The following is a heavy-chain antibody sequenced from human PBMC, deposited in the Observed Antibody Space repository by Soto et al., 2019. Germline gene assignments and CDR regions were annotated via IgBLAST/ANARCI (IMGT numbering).Heavy chain of an antibody. J-gene: IGHJ5*02. CDR3: SKGDNLGPKTGYAFDP. V-gene: IGHV6-1*01. D-gene: IGHD5-12*01. CDR2: TYFRSKLYN. CDR1: GDSVSSNTAS. Sequence: SQTLSLTCAISGDSVSSNTASWNWIRQSPSRGLEWLGRTYFRSKLYNDYAVSVKSRIIINTDTSNNQFSLQLNSVTPEDTAVYFCSKGDNLGPKTGYAFDPWGQGIMVTVSS.